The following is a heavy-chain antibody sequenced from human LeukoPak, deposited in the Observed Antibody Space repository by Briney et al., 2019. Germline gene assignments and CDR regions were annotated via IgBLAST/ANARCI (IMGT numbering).Heavy chain of an antibody. CDR1: GGSINYYY. J-gene: IGHJ4*02. V-gene: IGHV4-59*01. Sequence: NTSETLSLTCTVSGGSINYYYWMWIRQPPGKGLEWIGYIYYSGGTHYNPSLKSRVTISVDTSKNQFSLKLSSVTAADTAVYYCVRTRRDGYNYVDYWGQGTLVTVSS. D-gene: IGHD5-24*01. CDR2: IYYSGGT. CDR3: VRTRRDGYNYVDY.